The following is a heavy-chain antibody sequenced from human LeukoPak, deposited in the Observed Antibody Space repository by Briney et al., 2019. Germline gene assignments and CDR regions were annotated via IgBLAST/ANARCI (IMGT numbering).Heavy chain of an antibody. V-gene: IGHV4-34*01. D-gene: IGHD6-6*01. Sequence: SSETLSLTCAVYGGSFSGYYWSWIRQPPGKGLEWIGEINHSGSTNYNPSLKSRVTISVDTSKNQFSLKLSSVTAADTAVYYCARRSIAAPMDVWGQGTTVTVSS. CDR2: INHSGST. CDR3: ARRSIAAPMDV. J-gene: IGHJ6*02. CDR1: GGSFSGYY.